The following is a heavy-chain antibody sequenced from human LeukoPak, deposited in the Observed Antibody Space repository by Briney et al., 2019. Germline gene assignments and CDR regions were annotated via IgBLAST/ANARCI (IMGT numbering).Heavy chain of an antibody. D-gene: IGHD3-10*01. CDR1: GFSSSTYT. Sequence: GESLRLSCAASGFSSSTYTMVWVRQAPGGGLEWVSGISGDGGSTYYTDAVKGRFAISRDNSKSTLYLEMNSLRAEDTAMYYCAKDFGRNLGGPGYWGRGTLVTVSS. J-gene: IGHJ4*02. V-gene: IGHV3-23*01. CDR3: AKDFGRNLGGPGY. CDR2: ISGDGGST.